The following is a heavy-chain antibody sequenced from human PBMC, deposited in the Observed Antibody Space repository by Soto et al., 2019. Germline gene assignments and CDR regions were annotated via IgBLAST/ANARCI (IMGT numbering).Heavy chain of an antibody. D-gene: IGHD4-17*01. CDR2: INPSGGST. Sequence: QVQLVQSGAEVKKPGASVKVSCKASGYTFTSYYMHWVRQAPGQGLEWMGIINPSGGSTSYAQKFQGRVTMTRDTSTRKVYMELSSLRSEDTAVYYCARDRLNGDENWYFDLWGRGTLVTVSS. CDR3: ARDRLNGDENWYFDL. CDR1: GYTFTSYY. V-gene: IGHV1-46*01. J-gene: IGHJ2*01.